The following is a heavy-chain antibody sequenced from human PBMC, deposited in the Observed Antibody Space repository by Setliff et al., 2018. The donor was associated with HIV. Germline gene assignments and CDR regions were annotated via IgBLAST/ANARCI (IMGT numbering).Heavy chain of an antibody. J-gene: IGHJ5*02. CDR2: IYYSGTT. D-gene: IGHD7-27*01. Sequence: SETLSLTCTVSGASVNSNNYYWGWIRQPPGKGLEWIASIYYSGTTYYNPSLKSRVTISVDTSKNQFSLKLSSVTAADTAVYYCARLGGNWGYWFDPWSQGTLVTVSS. CDR1: GASVNSNNYY. CDR3: ARLGGNWGYWFDP. V-gene: IGHV4-39*01.